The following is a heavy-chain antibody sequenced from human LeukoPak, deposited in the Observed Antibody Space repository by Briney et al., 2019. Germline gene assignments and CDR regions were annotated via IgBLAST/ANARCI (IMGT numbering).Heavy chain of an antibody. CDR2: IKHSGST. D-gene: IGHD3-22*01. CDR1: GGSLSGHF. Sequence: SETLSLTCAVYGGSLSGHFWNWIRQPPGKGLEWIGEIKHSGSTNYNPALKSQVTMSVDTSKNQFSLKLSSVTAADTAVYYCASYYYDSSGYYRPYWYFDLWGRGTLVTVSS. CDR3: ASYYYDSSGYYRPYWYFDL. V-gene: IGHV4-34*01. J-gene: IGHJ2*01.